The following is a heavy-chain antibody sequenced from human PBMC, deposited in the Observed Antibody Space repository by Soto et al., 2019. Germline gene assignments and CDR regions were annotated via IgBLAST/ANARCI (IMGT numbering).Heavy chain of an antibody. Sequence: QVQLVQSGAEVKKPGSSVRVSCKASGDTFTFYSINWVRQAPGLGLEWMGRINPILSMSNYAQRFQGRVTMTADKSTSTADMELSRLRSEDTAMYYCASSYGSGYRAFDYWGQGALVTVSS. CDR1: GDTFTFYS. J-gene: IGHJ4*02. CDR3: ASSYGSGYRAFDY. V-gene: IGHV1-69*02. CDR2: INPILSMS. D-gene: IGHD3-10*01.